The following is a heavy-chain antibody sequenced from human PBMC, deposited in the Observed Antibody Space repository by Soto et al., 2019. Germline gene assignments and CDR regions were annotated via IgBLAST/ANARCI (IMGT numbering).Heavy chain of an antibody. CDR1: GSTFSDYY. CDR2: ISSSSSYT. D-gene: IGHD3-3*01. V-gene: IGHV3-11*05. Sequence: GWSLRLSCAASGSTFSDYYMSWIRQAPGKGLEWVSYISSSSSYTNYADSVKGRFTISRDNAKNSLYLQMNSLRSEDTAIYYCARGYDFWNGYCKSCTSFDPWGQGTLVTVSS. J-gene: IGHJ5*02. CDR3: ARGYDFWNGYCKSCTSFDP.